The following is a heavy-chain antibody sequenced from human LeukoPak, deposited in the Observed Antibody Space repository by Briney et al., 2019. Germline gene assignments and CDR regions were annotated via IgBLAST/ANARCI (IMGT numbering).Heavy chain of an antibody. J-gene: IGHJ6*03. CDR3: AKDSAWFGELLEDYYMDV. CDR2: IRYDGSNK. D-gene: IGHD3-10*01. V-gene: IGHV3-30*02. Sequence: GGSLRLSCAASGFTFSSYGMHWVRQAPGKGLEWVAFIRYDGSNKYYADSVKGRFTIARDNSKNTLYLQMNSLRAEDTAVYYCAKDSAWFGELLEDYYMDVWGKGTTVTISS. CDR1: GFTFSSYG.